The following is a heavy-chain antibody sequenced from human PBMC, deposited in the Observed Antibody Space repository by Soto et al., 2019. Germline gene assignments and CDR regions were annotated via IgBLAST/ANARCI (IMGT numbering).Heavy chain of an antibody. CDR2: IGPGGTDI. CDR1: GFTFGNFW. D-gene: IGHD1-26*01. J-gene: IGHJ5*02. Sequence: GGSLRLSCSDSGFTFGNFWIHWVRQAPGKGLEWVSHIGPGGTDIVYADSVKGRFIISRGNARNTVYLQMNSLEAEDTAVYYCAKLPWEVAPSWGQGTLVTVSS. CDR3: AKLPWEVAPS. V-gene: IGHV3-74*03.